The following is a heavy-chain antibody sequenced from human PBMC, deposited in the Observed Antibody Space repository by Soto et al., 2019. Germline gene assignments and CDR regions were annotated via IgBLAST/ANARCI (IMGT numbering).Heavy chain of an antibody. CDR2: ISDGGDST. Sequence: GGSLRLSCAASGFTFSSYALTWVRQAPGKGLEWVSGISDGGDSTHYADSVKGRFTVSRDNSKNTLYLQINSLRAEDTAVYYCAKHSTTYDSWSGAVKGAFDIWGQGTMVNVSS. D-gene: IGHD3-3*01. CDR3: AKHSTTYDSWSGAVKGAFDI. CDR1: GFTFSSYA. J-gene: IGHJ3*02. V-gene: IGHV3-23*01.